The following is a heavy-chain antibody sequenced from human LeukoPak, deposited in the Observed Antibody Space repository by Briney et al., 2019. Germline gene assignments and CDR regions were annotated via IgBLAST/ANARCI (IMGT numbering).Heavy chain of an antibody. Sequence: PGGSLRLSCAASGFTFDDYAMHWVRQAPGKGLEWVSGISWNSGSIGYADSVKGRFTISRDNAKNSLYLQMNSLRAEDTALYYRAKDVAATVTRYFDLWGRGTLVTVSS. V-gene: IGHV3-9*01. D-gene: IGHD4-17*01. CDR2: ISWNSGSI. J-gene: IGHJ2*01. CDR3: AKDVAATVTRYFDL. CDR1: GFTFDDYA.